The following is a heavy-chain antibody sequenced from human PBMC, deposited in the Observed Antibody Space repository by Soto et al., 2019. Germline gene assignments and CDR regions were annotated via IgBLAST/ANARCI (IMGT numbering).Heavy chain of an antibody. D-gene: IGHD3-9*01. J-gene: IGHJ6*03. CDR1: GGSISSYY. Sequence: QVQLQESGPGLVKPSETLSLTCTVSGGSISSYYWSWIRQPPGKGLEWIGYIYYSGSTNYNPSLKSRVTLSVDTSKNQFSLKLNSVTAADTAVYYCARTGDYDILTGHYYYYMDVWGKGTTVTVSS. CDR2: IYYSGST. V-gene: IGHV4-59*01. CDR3: ARTGDYDILTGHYYYYMDV.